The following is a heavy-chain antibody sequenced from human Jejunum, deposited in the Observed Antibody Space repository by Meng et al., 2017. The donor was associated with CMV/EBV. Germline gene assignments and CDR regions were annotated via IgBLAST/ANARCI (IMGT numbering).Heavy chain of an antibody. CDR3: VKDSHYDCSSSSCYLDY. V-gene: IGHV3-30*02. D-gene: IGHD2-2*01. Sequence: QVQLVESGGGVVQPGGSLRLSWAASGFTFSTYGMHWVRQAPGKGLEWVAFIQYDGSIKYYPDSVKGRFTISRDNSKNTLYLQMNNLRAADTAIYYCVKDSHYDCSSSSCYLDYWGQGTLVTVSS. J-gene: IGHJ4*02. CDR2: IQYDGSIK. CDR1: GFTFSTYG.